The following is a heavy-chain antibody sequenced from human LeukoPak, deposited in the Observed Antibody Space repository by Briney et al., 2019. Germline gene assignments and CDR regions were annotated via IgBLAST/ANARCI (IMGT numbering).Heavy chain of an antibody. Sequence: PSETLSLTCAVYGGSFSGYYWSWIRQPPGKGLEWIGEINHSGSTNYNPSLKSRVTISVDTSKNQSSLKLSSVTAADTAVYYCARVGAGYFDYWGQGTLVTVSS. CDR2: INHSGST. D-gene: IGHD1-26*01. CDR1: GGSFSGYY. V-gene: IGHV4-34*01. J-gene: IGHJ4*02. CDR3: ARVGAGYFDY.